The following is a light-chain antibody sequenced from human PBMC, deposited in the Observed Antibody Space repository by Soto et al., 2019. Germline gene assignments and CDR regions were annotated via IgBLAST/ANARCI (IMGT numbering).Light chain of an antibody. CDR1: QSISSW. J-gene: IGKJ4*01. CDR3: QQYKSYPLT. CDR2: DAS. V-gene: IGKV1-5*01. Sequence: DIQMTQSPSTLSASVVDRVTITCRASQSISSWLAWYQQKPGKAPKLLIYDASSLESGVPSRFSGSGSGTEFTLTISSLQPDDFATYYCQQYKSYPLTFGGGTKVEIK.